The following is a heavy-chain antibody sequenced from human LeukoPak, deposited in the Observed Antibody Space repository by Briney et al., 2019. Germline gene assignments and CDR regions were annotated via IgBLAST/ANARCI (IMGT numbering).Heavy chain of an antibody. CDR1: GFTLSRSA. D-gene: IGHD3-9*01. Sequence: PGGSLRLSCSDSGFTLSRSAMFWVRQSPGKGLEYVSSITDNGRDTYYADSVRGRFTISRDNSKNALYLQMSSLRPEDTAVYFCVREIHYDILTGGPGYWGQGALVTVSS. V-gene: IGHV3-64D*06. J-gene: IGHJ4*02. CDR3: VREIHYDILTGGPGY. CDR2: ITDNGRDT.